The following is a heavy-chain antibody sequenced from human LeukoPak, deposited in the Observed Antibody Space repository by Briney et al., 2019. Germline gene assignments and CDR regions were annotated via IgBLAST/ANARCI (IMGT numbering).Heavy chain of an antibody. D-gene: IGHD3-22*01. CDR3: AKDLVITMIVVVIPPSDY. Sequence: PGGSLRLSCAACGFTFSSYDMHWGRQATGKGLEWVSAIGTAGDTYYPGSVKGQFTISRENANNSLYLQMNSLRAGDTAVYYCAKDLVITMIVVVIPPSDYWGQGTLVTVSS. V-gene: IGHV3-13*03. CDR1: GFTFSSYD. CDR2: IGTAGDT. J-gene: IGHJ4*02.